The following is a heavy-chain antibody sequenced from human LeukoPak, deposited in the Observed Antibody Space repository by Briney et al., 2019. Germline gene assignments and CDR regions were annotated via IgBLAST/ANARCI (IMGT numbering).Heavy chain of an antibody. D-gene: IGHD5-18*01. V-gene: IGHV4-30-2*01. Sequence: PSETLSLTCAVSGGSISSGGYSWSWIRQPPGKGLEWIGYIYHSGSTYYNPSLKSRVTISVDRSKNQFSLKLSSVTAADTAVYYCARGPQLWPPFYYYYGMDVWGQGTTVTVSS. CDR2: IYHSGST. J-gene: IGHJ6*02. CDR3: ARGPQLWPPFYYYYGMDV. CDR1: GGSISSGGYS.